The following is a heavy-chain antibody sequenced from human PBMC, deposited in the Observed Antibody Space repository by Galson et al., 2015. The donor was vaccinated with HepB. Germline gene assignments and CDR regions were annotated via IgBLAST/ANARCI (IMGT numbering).Heavy chain of an antibody. D-gene: IGHD3-22*01. V-gene: IGHV3-30*18. Sequence: SLRLSCAASGFTFSSSAMHWVRQAPGKGLEWVSFVLHDGSSEYYADSVKGRFTISRDNSKNTLFLQMNSLKVGDTALYYCAKDGNYYDSSGYRPNWFDPWGQGTLVTVSS. CDR3: AKDGNYYDSSGYRPNWFDP. CDR1: GFTFSSSA. CDR2: VLHDGSSE. J-gene: IGHJ5*02.